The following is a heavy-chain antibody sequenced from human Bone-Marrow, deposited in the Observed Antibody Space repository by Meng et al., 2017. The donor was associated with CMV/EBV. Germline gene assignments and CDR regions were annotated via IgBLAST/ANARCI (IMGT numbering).Heavy chain of an antibody. D-gene: IGHD6-13*01. CDR2: ISYDGSNK. Sequence: GESLKISCAASGFTFSSYAMHWVRQAPGKGLGWVAVISYDGSNKYYADSVKGRFTISRDNSKSTVSLQMNSLRAEDTAVYYCAKDQVPVGGYYFYGMDVWGQGTTVTVSS. V-gene: IGHV3-30-3*01. J-gene: IGHJ6*02. CDR3: AKDQVPVGGYYFYGMDV. CDR1: GFTFSSYA.